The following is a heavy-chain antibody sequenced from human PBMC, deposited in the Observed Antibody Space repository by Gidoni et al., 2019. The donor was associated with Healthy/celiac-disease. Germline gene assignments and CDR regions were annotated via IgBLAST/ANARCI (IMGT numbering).Heavy chain of an antibody. CDR2: ISYDGSNK. CDR3: AKNAMATIWKYFDY. Sequence: GFTFSSYGMRWVRQAPGKGLEWVAVISYDGSNKYYADSVKGRFTISRDNSKNTLYLQMNSLRAEDTAVYYCAKNAMATIWKYFDYWGQGTLVTVSS. CDR1: GFTFSSYG. J-gene: IGHJ4*02. V-gene: IGHV3-30*18. D-gene: IGHD5-12*01.